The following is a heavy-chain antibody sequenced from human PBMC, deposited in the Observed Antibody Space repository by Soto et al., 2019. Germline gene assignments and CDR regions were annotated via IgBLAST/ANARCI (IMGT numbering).Heavy chain of an antibody. J-gene: IGHJ6*02. Sequence: GGSLRLSCAASGFTFSGSAMHWVRQASGKGLEWVGRIRSKANSYATAYAASVKGRFTISRDDSKNTAYLQMNSLKTEDTAVYYCTRLGYGVRNTYYYYYGMDVWGQGTTVTVSS. CDR2: IRSKANSYAT. CDR1: GFTFSGSA. D-gene: IGHD2-15*01. CDR3: TRLGYGVRNTYYYYYGMDV. V-gene: IGHV3-73*01.